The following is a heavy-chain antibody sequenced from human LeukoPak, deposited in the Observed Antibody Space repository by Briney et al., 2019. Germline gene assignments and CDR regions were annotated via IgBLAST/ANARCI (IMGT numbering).Heavy chain of an antibody. CDR3: ARYWCCYLYGMDV. CDR2: IKQDGSEK. J-gene: IGHJ6*02. D-gene: IGHD2-8*02. CDR1: GFTFSSYW. Sequence: GGSLRLSCTASGFTFSSYWMSWVRQAPGKGLEWVANIKQDGSEKDYVDSVKGRFTISRDNAKNSLYLQMNSLRAEDTAVYYWARYWCCYLYGMDVWGQGTTVTVSS. V-gene: IGHV3-7*01.